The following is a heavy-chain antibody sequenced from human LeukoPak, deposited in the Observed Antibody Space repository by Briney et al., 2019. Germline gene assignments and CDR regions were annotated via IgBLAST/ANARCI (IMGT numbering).Heavy chain of an antibody. J-gene: IGHJ4*02. D-gene: IGHD3-16*01. CDR3: ARGGSPSDY. Sequence: GSLILSCAASGFTFSSYWMHWVRQRPGKGLVWVSRIHLDGRTTNYADSVKGRFTISRDNAKNTLYLEMNSLRPEDTAVYYCARGGSPSDYWGQGTLVSVS. CDR2: IHLDGRTT. CDR1: GFTFSSYW. V-gene: IGHV3-74*01.